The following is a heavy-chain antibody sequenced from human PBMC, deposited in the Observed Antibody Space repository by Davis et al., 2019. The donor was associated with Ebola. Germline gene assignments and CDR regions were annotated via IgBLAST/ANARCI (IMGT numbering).Heavy chain of an antibody. CDR1: GGSISSYY. J-gene: IGHJ5*02. Sequence: SETLSLTCTVSGGSISSYYWSWIRQPPGKGLEWIGYIYYSGSTNYNPSLKSRVTISVDTSKNQFSLKLSSVTAADTAVYHCARGIGSYSGWFDPWGQGTLVTVSS. CDR2: IYYSGST. CDR3: ARGIGSYSGWFDP. V-gene: IGHV4-59*08. D-gene: IGHD1-26*01.